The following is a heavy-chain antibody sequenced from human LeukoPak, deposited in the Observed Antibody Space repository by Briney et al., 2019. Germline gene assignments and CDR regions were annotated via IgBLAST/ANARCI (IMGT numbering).Heavy chain of an antibody. Sequence: GGSLRLSCAASGFTFSSYSMNWVRQAPGKGLEWVSSISSSSSYIYYADSVKGRFTISRDNAKNSLYLQMNCLRAEDTAVYYCARESGYSYGSNWFDPWGQGTLVTVSS. CDR2: ISSSSSYI. D-gene: IGHD5-18*01. CDR3: ARESGYSYGSNWFDP. V-gene: IGHV3-21*01. CDR1: GFTFSSYS. J-gene: IGHJ5*02.